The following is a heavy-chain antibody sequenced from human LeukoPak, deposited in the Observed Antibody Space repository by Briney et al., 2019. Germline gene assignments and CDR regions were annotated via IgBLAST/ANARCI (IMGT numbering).Heavy chain of an antibody. V-gene: IGHV3-48*03. CDR1: GFTFSSYE. CDR3: ASRAAAHWYFDL. CDR2: ISSSGSTI. D-gene: IGHD6-13*01. Sequence: GGSLRLSCGASGFTFSSYEMNWVRQAPGKGLEWVSYISSSGSTIYYADSVKGRFTISRDNAKNSLYLRMNSLRAEDTAVYYCASRAAAHWYFDLWGRGTLVTVSS. J-gene: IGHJ2*01.